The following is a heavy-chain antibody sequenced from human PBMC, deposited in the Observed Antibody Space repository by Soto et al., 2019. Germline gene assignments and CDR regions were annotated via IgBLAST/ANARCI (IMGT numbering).Heavy chain of an antibody. Sequence: SVKVSCKASGFTFTSSAMQWVRQARGQRLEWIGWIVVGSGNTNYAQKFQERVTITRDMSTSTAYMELSSLRSEDTAVYYCAAASDYYYYYMDVWGKGTTVTVSS. CDR1: GFTFTSSA. J-gene: IGHJ6*03. CDR3: AAASDYYYYYMDV. CDR2: IVVGSGNT. V-gene: IGHV1-58*02.